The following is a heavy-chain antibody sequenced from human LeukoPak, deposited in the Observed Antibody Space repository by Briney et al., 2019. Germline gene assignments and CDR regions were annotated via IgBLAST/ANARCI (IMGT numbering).Heavy chain of an antibody. CDR2: IYYSGST. J-gene: IGHJ4*02. V-gene: IGHV4-39*01. CDR1: GGSISSSSYY. CDR3: ARLSQRYDSSGFDY. Sequence: SETLSLTCTVSGGSISSSSYYWGWIRQPPGKALVWIGSIYYSGSTYYNPSLKSRVTISVDTSKNQFSLKLSSVTAADTAAYYCARLSQRYDSSGFDYWGQGTLVTVSS. D-gene: IGHD3-22*01.